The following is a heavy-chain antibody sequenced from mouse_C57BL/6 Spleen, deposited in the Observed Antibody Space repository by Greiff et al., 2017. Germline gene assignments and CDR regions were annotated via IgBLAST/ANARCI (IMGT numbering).Heavy chain of an antibody. CDR1: GYAFSSYW. CDR3: ARGTTVVDYFDY. D-gene: IGHD1-1*01. V-gene: IGHV1-80*01. J-gene: IGHJ2*01. CDR2: IYPGDGAT. Sequence: VQLQQSGAELVKPGASVKISCKASGYAFSSYWMNWVKQRPGKGLEWIGQIYPGDGATNYNGKFKGKATLTADKSSSTAYMQLSSLTSEDSAVYFCARGTTVVDYFDYWGQGTTLTVSS.